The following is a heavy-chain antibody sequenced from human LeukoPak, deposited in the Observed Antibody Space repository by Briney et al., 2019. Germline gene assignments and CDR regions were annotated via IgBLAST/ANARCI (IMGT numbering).Heavy chain of an antibody. J-gene: IGHJ4*02. D-gene: IGHD5-24*01. CDR3: AGRRDGYNWAFDY. CDR2: INHSGST. Sequence: SETLSLTCAVYGGSFSGYYWSWIRQPPGKGLEWIGEINHSGSTNYNPSLKSRVTISVDTSKNQFSLKLSSVTAADTAVYYCAGRRDGYNWAFDYWGQGTLVTVSS. V-gene: IGHV4-34*01. CDR1: GGSFSGYY.